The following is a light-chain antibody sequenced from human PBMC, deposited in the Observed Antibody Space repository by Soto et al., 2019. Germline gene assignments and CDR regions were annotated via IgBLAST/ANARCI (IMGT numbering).Light chain of an antibody. J-gene: IGLJ2*01. CDR2: EDI. CDR3: SSSASATSML. Sequence: QSALTQPASVSGSPGQWITISCTGTSSDVGSYNLVSWYQQHPGKAPKLMIYEDIERPSGVSNRFSASKSGNTASLTISGLQTEDEAYYYCSSSASATSMLFGGGTKLTVL. V-gene: IGLV2-23*01. CDR1: SSDVGSYNL.